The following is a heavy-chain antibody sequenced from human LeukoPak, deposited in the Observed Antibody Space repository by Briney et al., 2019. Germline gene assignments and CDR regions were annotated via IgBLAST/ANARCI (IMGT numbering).Heavy chain of an antibody. D-gene: IGHD3-10*01. CDR1: GFTFSTYS. CDR2: ITSRSGTK. V-gene: IGHV3-48*01. Sequence: AGGSLRLSCAASGFTFSTYSMNWVRQAPGKGLEWVSYITSRSGTKFYADSVKGRFTVSRDNAENSMYLQMNSLRAEDTAVYYCASPAPRLLWFGEWGYWGQGTLVTVSS. CDR3: ASPAPRLLWFGEWGY. J-gene: IGHJ4*02.